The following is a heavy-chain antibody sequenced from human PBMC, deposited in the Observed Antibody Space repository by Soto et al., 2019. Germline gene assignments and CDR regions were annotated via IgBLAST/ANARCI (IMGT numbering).Heavy chain of an antibody. CDR1: GFTFTSYG. CDR3: AKASGYCSSSTCSRLIYYYYGMDV. D-gene: IGHD2-2*01. CDR2: ISYDGGDK. Sequence: LRLSCGASGFTFTSYGMHWVRQAPGKGLEWVAVISYDGGDKYYADSVKGRFTISRDNSKNTLYLQMNSLRAEDTAMYYCAKASGYCSSSTCSRLIYYYYGMDVWGQGTTVTVSS. J-gene: IGHJ6*02. V-gene: IGHV3-30*18.